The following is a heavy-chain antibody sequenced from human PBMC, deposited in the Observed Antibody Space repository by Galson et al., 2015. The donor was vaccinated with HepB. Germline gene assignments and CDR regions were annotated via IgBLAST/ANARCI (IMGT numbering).Heavy chain of an antibody. J-gene: IGHJ3*02. CDR3: ARRYYYDSSGYSSAAFDI. Sequence: CTVSGGSIRSSSYYWGWIRQPPGKGLEWIGSIYYSGSTYYNPSLKSRVTISVDTSKNQFSLKLSSVTAADTAVYYCARRYYYDSSGYSSAAFDIWGQGTMVTVSS. CDR1: GGSIRSSSYY. CDR2: IYYSGST. D-gene: IGHD3-22*01. V-gene: IGHV4-39*01.